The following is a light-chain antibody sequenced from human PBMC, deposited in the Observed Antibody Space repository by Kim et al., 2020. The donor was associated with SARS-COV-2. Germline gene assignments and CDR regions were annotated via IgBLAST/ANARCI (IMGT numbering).Light chain of an antibody. J-gene: IGLJ3*02. Sequence: GQRDTMSCTGSSSNIGGNTVTWYQQYPGTAPKVVISRNDERPSGLSDRFSGSKSGTSASLAISGLQSEDEADYYCATWDDRLKGVVFGGGTRLTVL. V-gene: IGLV1-44*01. CDR2: RND. CDR1: SSNIGGNT. CDR3: ATWDDRLKGVV.